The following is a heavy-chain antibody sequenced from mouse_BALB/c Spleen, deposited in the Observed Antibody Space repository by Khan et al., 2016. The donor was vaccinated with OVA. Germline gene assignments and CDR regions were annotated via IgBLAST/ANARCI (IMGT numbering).Heavy chain of an antibody. Sequence: DLVKPGASVKLSCKASGYTFTSYWINWIKQRPGQGLEWVGHISPGSGNPYYNEIFKGKATLTVDTSSSTVYIQLSSLSSKASAVYYSARSNYYGNGLYAMDYWGQGTSVTVSS. D-gene: IGHD1-1*01. CDR1: GYTFTSYW. J-gene: IGHJ4*01. CDR2: ISPGSGNP. V-gene: IGHV1S41*01. CDR3: ARSNYYGNGLYAMDY.